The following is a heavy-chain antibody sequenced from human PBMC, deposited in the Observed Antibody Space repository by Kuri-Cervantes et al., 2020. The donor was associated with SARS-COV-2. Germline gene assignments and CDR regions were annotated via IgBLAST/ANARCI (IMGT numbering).Heavy chain of an antibody. CDR3: ARYPTGSSGWYSSDAFDI. D-gene: IGHD6-19*01. CDR1: GYSSSVGYY. V-gene: IGHV4-61*08. Sequence: SQTLSLTCAVSGYSSSVGYYWSWIRQPPGKGLEWIGYIYYSGSTNYNPSLKSRVTISVDTSKNQFSLKLSSVTAADTAVYYCARYPTGSSGWYSSDAFDIWGQGTMVTVSS. J-gene: IGHJ3*02. CDR2: IYYSGST.